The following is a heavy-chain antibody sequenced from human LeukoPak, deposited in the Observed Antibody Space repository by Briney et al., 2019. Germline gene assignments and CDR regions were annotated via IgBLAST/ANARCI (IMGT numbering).Heavy chain of an antibody. D-gene: IGHD7-27*01. CDR3: ARGPPNWGYDY. CDR1: GYTFTSYD. Sequence: ASVTVSCKASGYTFTSYDFNWVRQATGQRPEWMGWMSPYSGDTGYAQKFQDRVTMTRNTSISTAYMELSSLRSDDTAVYYCARGPPNWGYDYWGPGTLVTVSS. CDR2: MSPYSGDT. J-gene: IGHJ4*02. V-gene: IGHV1-8*01.